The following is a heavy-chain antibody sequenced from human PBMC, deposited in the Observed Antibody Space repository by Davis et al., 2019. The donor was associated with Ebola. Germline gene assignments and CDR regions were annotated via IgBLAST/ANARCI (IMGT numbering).Heavy chain of an antibody. D-gene: IGHD6-6*01. CDR3: ARDNGGSSPHYYYYYYGMDV. CDR1: GGTFSSYA. J-gene: IGHJ6*02. Sequence: ASVKVSCKASGGTFSSYAISWVRQAPGQGLEWMGWISAYNGNTNYAQRLQGRVTMTTDTSTSTAYMELRSLRSDDTAVYYCARDNGGSSPHYYYYYYGMDVWGQGTTVTVSS. CDR2: ISAYNGNT. V-gene: IGHV1-18*01.